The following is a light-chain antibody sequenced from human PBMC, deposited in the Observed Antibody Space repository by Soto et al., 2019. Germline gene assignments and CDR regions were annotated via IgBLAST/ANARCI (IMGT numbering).Light chain of an antibody. CDR3: QQYNNWPPT. J-gene: IGKJ1*01. CDR2: DVS. CDR1: QSARSS. V-gene: IGKV3-15*01. Sequence: EIVLTQSPATLSVSPGERATLSCKASQSARSSLGWYQQKPGQPPRLLIHDVSIRATGIPARFNGSGSGTEFTLTISSLQSEDFAVYYCQQYNNWPPTFGQGTKVDIK.